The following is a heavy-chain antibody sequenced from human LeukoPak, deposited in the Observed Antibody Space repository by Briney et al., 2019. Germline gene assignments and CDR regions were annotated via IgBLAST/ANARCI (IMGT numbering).Heavy chain of an antibody. CDR3: VKSSGMDDYGMDA. Sequence: GGSLRLSCVVSGFSLSNYAMSWVRQAPGKGLEWVSYISERGGSTTYADSVKGRLTISRDNSLNTVYLQMNSLRAEDTAVYYCVKSSGMDDYGMDAWGQGTTVTVSS. V-gene: IGHV3-23*01. CDR1: GFSLSNYA. J-gene: IGHJ6*02. CDR2: ISERGGST. D-gene: IGHD3-10*01.